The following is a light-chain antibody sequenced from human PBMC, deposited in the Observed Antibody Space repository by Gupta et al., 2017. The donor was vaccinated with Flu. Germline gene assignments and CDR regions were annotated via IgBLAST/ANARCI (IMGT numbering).Light chain of an antibody. V-gene: IGLV4-69*01. Sequence: QLVLTQSPSASPPLGASVTLTCTLSSRHSSYAIAWHQQQPEKGPRYLMKLNSDGSHSKGDGMPDRFSGSSSAAERYLTISSRQPEDEADYYCQTWGTGSNWVFGGGTKLTVL. CDR2: LNSDGSH. CDR1: SRHSSYA. J-gene: IGLJ3*02. CDR3: QTWGTGSNWV.